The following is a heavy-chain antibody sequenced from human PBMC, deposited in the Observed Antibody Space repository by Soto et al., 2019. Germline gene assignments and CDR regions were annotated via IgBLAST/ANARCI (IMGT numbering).Heavy chain of an antibody. J-gene: IGHJ6*02. V-gene: IGHV3-30-3*01. CDR1: GFTFSSYA. CDR3: ARVGRRTIFDPPDYYYYGMDV. Sequence: QVQLVESGGGVVQPGRSLRLSCAASGFTFSSYAMHWVRQAPGKGLEGVAVISYDGSNKYYADAVKGRFTISRDNSKNTLYLQMNSLRAEDTAVYYCARVGRRTIFDPPDYYYYGMDVWGQGTTVTVAS. D-gene: IGHD3-3*01. CDR2: ISYDGSNK.